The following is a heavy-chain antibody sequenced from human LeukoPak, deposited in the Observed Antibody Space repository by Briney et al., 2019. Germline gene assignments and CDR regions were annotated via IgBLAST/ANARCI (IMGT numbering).Heavy chain of an antibody. Sequence: TGGSLRLSCAASGFTFSSYSMNWVRQAPGKGLEWVSSISSSSSYIYYADSVKGRFTISRDNAKNSLYLQTNSLRAEDTAVYYCARDSGKVGVTATKLDYWGQGTLVTVSS. J-gene: IGHJ4*02. D-gene: IGHD2-21*02. CDR3: ARDSGKVGVTATKLDY. CDR2: ISSSSSYI. CDR1: GFTFSSYS. V-gene: IGHV3-21*01.